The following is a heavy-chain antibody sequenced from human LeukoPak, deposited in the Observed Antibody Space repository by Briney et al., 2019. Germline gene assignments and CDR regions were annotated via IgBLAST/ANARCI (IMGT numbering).Heavy chain of an antibody. J-gene: IGHJ3*02. D-gene: IGHD3-22*01. CDR1: GFTFSSYG. V-gene: IGHV3-33*01. CDR2: IWYDGSNK. CDR3: ARDNYYDSSGYYPYDAFDI. Sequence: PGGSLRLSCAASGFTFSSYGMHWVRQAPGKGLEWVAVIWYDGSNKYYADSVKGRFTISRDNSKNTLYLQMNSLRAGDTAVYYCARDNYYDSSGYYPYDAFDIWGQGTMVTVSS.